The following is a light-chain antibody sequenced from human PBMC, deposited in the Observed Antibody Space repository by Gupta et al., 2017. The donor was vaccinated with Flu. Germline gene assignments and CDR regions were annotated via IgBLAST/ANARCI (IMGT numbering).Light chain of an antibody. CDR3: QAYDSSLGSGGV. J-gene: IGLJ3*02. V-gene: IGLV1-40*01. CDR2: ENN. Sequence: YICVGYDVQCYQHLPGSAPTILIYENNQRPSGVPDRFSGSKASSSTSVSITVLQAEDESDYYCQAYDSSLGSGGVFGGGTKLTVL. CDR1: YICVGYD.